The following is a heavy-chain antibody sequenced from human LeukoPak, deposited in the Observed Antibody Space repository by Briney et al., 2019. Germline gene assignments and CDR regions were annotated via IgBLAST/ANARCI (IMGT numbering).Heavy chain of an antibody. Sequence: SETLSLTCTVSGGSISSSSYYWGWIRQPPGKGLEWIGSIYYSGSTYYNPSLKSRVTISVDTSKNQFSLKLSSVTAADTAVYYCARDWGREAFDTWGQGTMVTVSS. CDR2: IYYSGST. J-gene: IGHJ3*02. CDR3: ARDWGREAFDT. CDR1: GGSISSSSYY. V-gene: IGHV4-39*07. D-gene: IGHD3-16*01.